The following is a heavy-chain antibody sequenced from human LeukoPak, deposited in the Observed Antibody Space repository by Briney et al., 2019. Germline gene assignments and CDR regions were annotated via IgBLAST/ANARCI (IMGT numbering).Heavy chain of an antibody. V-gene: IGHV3-23*01. CDR1: GFTFSSYA. CDR2: ISGGASNT. J-gene: IGHJ4*02. D-gene: IGHD2-21*02. Sequence: GGSLRLSCAASGFTFSSYAMSWVRQAPGKGLEGISSISGGASNTYYVDSVKGRFTISRDSSNNTLLLQMTSLRVEDTAIYFCARARSMLRLRSSFDFWGQGALVTVSS. CDR3: ARARSMLRLRSSFDF.